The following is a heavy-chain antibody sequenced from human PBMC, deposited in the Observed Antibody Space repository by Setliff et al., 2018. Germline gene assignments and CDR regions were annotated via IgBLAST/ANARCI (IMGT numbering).Heavy chain of an antibody. V-gene: IGHV1-2*02. CDR3: AREVVVVKSAINYYYYMDV. CDR2: INPNNGDT. CDR1: GYTFTGYY. J-gene: IGHJ6*03. Sequence: ASVKVSCKASGYTFTGYYFHWVRQAPGQGLEWMGWINPNNGDTKSAQKFQGRLTMITDESTNTAYMELSSLRSDDTAVFYCAREVVVVKSAINYYYYMDVWGKGTTVTVSS. D-gene: IGHD2-2*01.